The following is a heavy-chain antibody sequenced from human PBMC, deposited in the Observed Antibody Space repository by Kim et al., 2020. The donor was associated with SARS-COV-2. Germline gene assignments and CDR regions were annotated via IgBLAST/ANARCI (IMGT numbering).Heavy chain of an antibody. CDR3: ARSGVKGRLGHTESDYGMDV. CDR1: GFTFSSYS. D-gene: IGHD3-16*01. V-gene: IGHV3-21*01. Sequence: GGSLRLSCAASGFTFSSYSMKWVRQAPGKGLEWVSSISSSSSYIYYADSVKGRFTISRDNAKNSLYLQMNSLRAEDTAVYYCARSGVKGRLGHTESDYGMDVWGQGTTVTVSS. CDR2: ISSSSSYI. J-gene: IGHJ6*02.